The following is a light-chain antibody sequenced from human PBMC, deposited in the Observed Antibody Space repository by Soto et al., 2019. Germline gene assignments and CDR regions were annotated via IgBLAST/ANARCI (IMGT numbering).Light chain of an antibody. CDR1: QSVRSW. CDR3: QQYNRHSLYS. J-gene: IGKJ2*01. CDR2: YAS. V-gene: IGKV1-5*01. Sequence: DIQLTQSPSILSAAVGDRVTITCRASQSVRSWLAWYQQKPGKAPNLLIYYASNLASGVPSRFSGSGSGTEYAPSIGSLQPQAFATSFRQQYNRHSLYSFDQGTKLESK.